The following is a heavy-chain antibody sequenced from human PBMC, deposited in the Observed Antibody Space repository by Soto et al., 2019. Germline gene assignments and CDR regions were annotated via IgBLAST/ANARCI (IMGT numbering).Heavy chain of an antibody. CDR2: ISSSSSYI. CDR1: GFTFSSYS. Sequence: EVQLVESGGGLVKPGGSLRLSCAASGFTFSSYSMNWVRQAPGKGLEWVSSISSSSSYIYYADSVKGRFTISRDNAKNSRYLQMNSLRAEDTAVYYCARGYDYDISDWFDPWGQGTLVTVSS. V-gene: IGHV3-21*01. D-gene: IGHD3-9*01. CDR3: ARGYDYDISDWFDP. J-gene: IGHJ5*02.